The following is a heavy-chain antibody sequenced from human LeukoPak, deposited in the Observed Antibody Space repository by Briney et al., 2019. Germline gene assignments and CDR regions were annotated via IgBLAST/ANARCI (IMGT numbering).Heavy chain of an antibody. J-gene: IGHJ6*02. Sequence: GGSLRLSWAAAGFTVGNYWISWVRQAPGRGLECVANIKQDGSAKYYLDSVKGRFTTSRDNAKNSLYLQMNSLRAEDTAVYYCAKDEGGDCGMDVWGQGTTVIVSS. V-gene: IGHV3-7*05. CDR1: GFTVGNYW. CDR2: IKQDGSAK. D-gene: IGHD3-10*01. CDR3: AKDEGGDCGMDV.